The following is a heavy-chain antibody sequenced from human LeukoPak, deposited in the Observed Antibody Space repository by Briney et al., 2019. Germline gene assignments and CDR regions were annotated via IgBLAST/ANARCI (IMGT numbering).Heavy chain of an antibody. Sequence: GGSLRLSCAASGFTFSSYSMNWVRQAPGKGLEWVSYIISSSSTIYYADSVKGRFTISRDNAKNSLYLQMNSLRAEDTALYYCARDGRYDFWSGSSSYFDCWGQGTLVTVSS. CDR3: ARDGRYDFWSGSSSYFDC. V-gene: IGHV3-48*01. D-gene: IGHD3-3*01. J-gene: IGHJ4*02. CDR1: GFTFSSYS. CDR2: IISSSSTI.